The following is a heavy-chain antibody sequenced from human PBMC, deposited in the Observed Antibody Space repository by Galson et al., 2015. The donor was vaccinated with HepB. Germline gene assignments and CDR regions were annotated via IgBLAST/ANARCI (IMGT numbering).Heavy chain of an antibody. Sequence: SLRLSCAASGFTVSSNYMSWVRQAPGKGLEWVSVIYSGGSTYYADYVKGRFTISRDNSKNTLYLQMNSLRAEDTAVYYCARAILSLRIAVAGPVYGMDVWGQGTTVTVS. CDR2: IYSGGST. D-gene: IGHD6-19*01. V-gene: IGHV3-66*01. J-gene: IGHJ6*02. CDR3: ARAILSLRIAVAGPVYGMDV. CDR1: GFTVSSNY.